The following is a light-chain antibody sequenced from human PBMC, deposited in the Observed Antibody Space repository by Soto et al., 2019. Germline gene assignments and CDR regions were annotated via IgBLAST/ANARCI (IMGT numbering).Light chain of an antibody. J-gene: IGKJ1*01. CDR1: QGISTW. CDR3: QQVTTFPRT. CDR2: GAF. V-gene: IGKV1-12*01. Sequence: DIQMTQYPSSVAAAVGDRVTITCRASQGISTWLAWYQHKPGTAPKLLIFGAFSLQRWVPSRFAGSGSGTDFTLTIKSLQPEDVATYYCQQVTTFPRTFGQGTKVEIK.